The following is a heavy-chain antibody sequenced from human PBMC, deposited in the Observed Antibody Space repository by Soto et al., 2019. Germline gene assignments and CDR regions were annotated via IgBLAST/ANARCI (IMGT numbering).Heavy chain of an antibody. CDR3: ARTGDGHHDFLDY. CDR2: INQDGNED. D-gene: IGHD1-1*01. J-gene: IGHJ4*01. CDR1: GFTFSSYW. V-gene: IGHV3-7*01. Sequence: GGSLRLSXAASGFTFSSYWMNWVRQAPGKGLEWVANINQDGNEDNLLDSVKGRFTISRDNAKNSLFLQMNSLRVDDTAVYYCARTGDGHHDFLDYWGQGALVTVSS.